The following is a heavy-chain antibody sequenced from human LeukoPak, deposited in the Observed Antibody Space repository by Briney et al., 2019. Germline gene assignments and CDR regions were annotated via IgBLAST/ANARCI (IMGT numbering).Heavy chain of an antibody. CDR1: GYTFTSYY. CDR2: INPSGGST. J-gene: IGHJ5*02. D-gene: IGHD3-22*01. V-gene: IGHV1-46*01. CDR3: ASCYYDSSGYSVGWFDP. Sequence: ASVKVSCKASGYTFTSYYMHWVRQAPGQGLEWMGIINPSGGSTSYAQKFQGRVTMTRDTSTSTVYMELSSLRSEDTAVYYCASCYYDSSGYSVGWFDPWGQGTLVTVSS.